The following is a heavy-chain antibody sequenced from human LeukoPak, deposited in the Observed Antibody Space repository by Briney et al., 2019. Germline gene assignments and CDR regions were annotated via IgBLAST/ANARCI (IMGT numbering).Heavy chain of an antibody. J-gene: IGHJ6*02. D-gene: IGHD3-10*01. CDR2: IKSKTDGGTT. CDR1: GIAFSDAW. V-gene: IGHV3-15*01. Sequence: GGSLRLSCIASGIAFSDAWMSWVRQAPGKGLEWVGRIKSKTDGGTTDYAAPVKGRFTISRDDSKNTLYLQMNSLKTEDTAVYYCTTDLPTMVRGVIIPPYGMDVWGQGTTVTVSS. CDR3: TTDLPTMVRGVIIPPYGMDV.